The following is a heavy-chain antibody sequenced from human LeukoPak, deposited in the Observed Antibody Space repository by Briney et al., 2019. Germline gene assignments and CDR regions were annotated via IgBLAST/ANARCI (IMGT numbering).Heavy chain of an antibody. V-gene: IGHV4-59*11. CDR2: VYYSGTT. J-gene: IGHJ5*02. CDR3: ARTVSNSGYWFDA. D-gene: IGHD4-11*01. Sequence: SETLSLTCSVSGGSIKSHYYTWIRQPPGKGLEWIGYVYYSGTTSYNPSLESRVSISDDTSKNQVFLKMSFVTAADTAVYYCARTVSNSGYWFDAWGQGTPVTVSS. CDR1: GGSIKSHY.